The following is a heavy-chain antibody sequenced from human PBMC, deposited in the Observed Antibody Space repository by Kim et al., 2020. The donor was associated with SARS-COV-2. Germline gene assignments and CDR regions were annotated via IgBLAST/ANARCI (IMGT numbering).Heavy chain of an antibody. Sequence: GGSLRLSCEASGFTFNNYGMHWIRQAPGKGLEWVAFISCEGSMKYYTDSAKGRFTISSDSSKRTLYLQMNRRSPDDRAIYFCAKTAGGFAIRSYYYGVDVGGQGTTVSVSS. J-gene: IGHJ6*01. CDR2: ISCEGSMK. D-gene: IGHD1-26*01. CDR1: GFTFNNYG. CDR3: AKTAGGFAIRSYYYGVDV. V-gene: IGHV3-30*18.